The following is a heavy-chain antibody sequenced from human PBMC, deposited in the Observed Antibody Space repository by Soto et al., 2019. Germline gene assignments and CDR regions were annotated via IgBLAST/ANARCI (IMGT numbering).Heavy chain of an antibody. CDR1: GFTFSSYA. CDR3: ARDLPRDYDLWSGYPNYYCYGMDV. D-gene: IGHD3-3*01. CDR2: ISYDGSNK. Sequence: QVQLVESGGGVVQPGRSLRLSCAASGFTFSSYAMHWVRQAPGKGLEGVAVISYDGSNKYYADSVKGRFTISRDKSKNTLYLQMNSLRAEDTAVYYCARDLPRDYDLWSGYPNYYCYGMDVWGQGTTVTVSS. V-gene: IGHV3-30-3*01. J-gene: IGHJ6*02.